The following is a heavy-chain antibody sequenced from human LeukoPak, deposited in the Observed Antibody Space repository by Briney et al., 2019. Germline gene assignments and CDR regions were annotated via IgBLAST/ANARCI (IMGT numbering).Heavy chain of an antibody. V-gene: IGHV4-59*12. CDR1: GGSISSYY. CDR3: AKSNAWDWFDP. CDR2: IYYSWTT. J-gene: IGHJ5*02. D-gene: IGHD4-11*01. Sequence: SETLSLTCTVSGGSISSYYWSWIRHPPAKGLECIENIYYSWTTNYNPSLKSRVTISVDKSNNQFSLNLSSVTAADTAVYYCAKSNAWDWFDPWGKGTLVSVSS.